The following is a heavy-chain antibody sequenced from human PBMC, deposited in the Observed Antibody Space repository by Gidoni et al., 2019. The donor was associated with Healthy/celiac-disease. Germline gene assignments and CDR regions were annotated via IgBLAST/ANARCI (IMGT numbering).Heavy chain of an antibody. D-gene: IGHD3-22*01. V-gene: IGHV3-30*02. Sequence: QVQLVESGGGVVQPGGSLRLSCAASGFTFSSFGMPWVRQAPGKGLEWVAFIRYDGSNKYYADSVKGRFTISRDNSKNTLYLQMNSLRAEDTAVYYCAKDTRAMIVVVITPYYYYGMDVWGQGTTVTVSS. CDR3: AKDTRAMIVVVITPYYYYGMDV. CDR1: GFTFSSFG. J-gene: IGHJ6*02. CDR2: IRYDGSNK.